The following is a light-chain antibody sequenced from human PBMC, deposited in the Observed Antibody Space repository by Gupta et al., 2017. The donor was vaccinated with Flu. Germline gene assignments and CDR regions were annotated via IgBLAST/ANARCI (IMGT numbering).Light chain of an antibody. CDR1: SSNFATAS. Sequence: QSVLTQPPSLSAAPGQKVTISCSATSSNFATASVAWYQKLPGTVPKVLIFENDKRRSGVPDRFSGSRSGTSATLDITGLQTGDEADYYCATWDSSRTGAVFGGGTKLTVL. V-gene: IGLV1-51*02. CDR2: END. CDR3: ATWDSSRTGAV. J-gene: IGLJ3*02.